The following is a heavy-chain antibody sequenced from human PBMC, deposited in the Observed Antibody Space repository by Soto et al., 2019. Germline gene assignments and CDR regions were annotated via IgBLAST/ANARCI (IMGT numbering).Heavy chain of an antibody. CDR3: ARDGYYGSGSYYEKP. CDR1: GGTFSSYA. D-gene: IGHD3-10*01. J-gene: IGHJ4*02. CDR2: IIPIFGTA. V-gene: IGHV1-69*13. Sequence: ASVKVSCKASGGTFSSYAISWVRQAPGQGLEWMGGIIPIFGTANYAQKFQGRVTITADESTSTAYMELSSLRSEDTAVYYCARDGYYGSGSYYEKPWGQGTLVTV.